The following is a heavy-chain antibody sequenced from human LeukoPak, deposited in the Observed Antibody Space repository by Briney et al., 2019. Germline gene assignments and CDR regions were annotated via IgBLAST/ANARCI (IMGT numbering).Heavy chain of an antibody. Sequence: SETLSLTCAVYGGSFSGYYWSWIRQPPGKGLEWIGEINHSGSTYYNPSLKSRVTISVDSSKNRFSLKLTSVTAADTAVYYCASTGYSSSWRPFDYWGQGTLVTVSS. D-gene: IGHD6-13*01. CDR2: INHSGST. V-gene: IGHV4-34*01. J-gene: IGHJ4*02. CDR1: GGSFSGYY. CDR3: ASTGYSSSWRPFDY.